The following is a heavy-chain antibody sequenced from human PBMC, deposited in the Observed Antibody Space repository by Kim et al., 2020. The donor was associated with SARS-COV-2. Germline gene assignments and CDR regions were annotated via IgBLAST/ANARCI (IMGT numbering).Heavy chain of an antibody. Sequence: SVKGRFTITRDNSKNTLYMQMNSLRAEDTAVYYCAKDRGFGGYYYYGMDVWGQGTTVTVSS. CDR3: AKDRGFGGYYYYGMDV. V-gene: IGHV3-23*01. J-gene: IGHJ6*02. D-gene: IGHD3-16*01.